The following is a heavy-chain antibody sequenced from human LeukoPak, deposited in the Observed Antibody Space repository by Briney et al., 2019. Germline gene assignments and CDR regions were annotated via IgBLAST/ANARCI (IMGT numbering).Heavy chain of an antibody. Sequence: ASVKVSCKASGGTFSSYAISWVRQAPGQGLEWMGGIIPIFGTANYAQKFQGRVTITADESTSTAYMELSSLRSEDTAVYYCARDTGDIVATLHYYYGMDVWGKGTTVTVSS. V-gene: IGHV1-69*13. D-gene: IGHD5-12*01. CDR1: GGTFSSYA. CDR2: IIPIFGTA. J-gene: IGHJ6*04. CDR3: ARDTGDIVATLHYYYGMDV.